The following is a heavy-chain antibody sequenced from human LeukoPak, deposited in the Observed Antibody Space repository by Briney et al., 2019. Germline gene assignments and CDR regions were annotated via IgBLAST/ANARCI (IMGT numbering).Heavy chain of an antibody. Sequence: PSETLSLTCAVYGGSFSGYYWSWIRQPPGKGREWIGEINHSGSTNYNPSLKGRVTISVDTSKNQFSLKLSSVTAADTAVYYCAREQPLWCGELLAPFDPWGQGTLVTVSS. J-gene: IGHJ5*02. CDR2: INHSGST. CDR1: GGSFSGYY. D-gene: IGHD3-10*01. V-gene: IGHV4-34*01. CDR3: AREQPLWCGELLAPFDP.